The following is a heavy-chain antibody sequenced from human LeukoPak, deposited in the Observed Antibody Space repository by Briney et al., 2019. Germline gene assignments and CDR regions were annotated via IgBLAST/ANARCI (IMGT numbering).Heavy chain of an antibody. V-gene: IGHV4-34*01. J-gene: IGHJ5*02. D-gene: IGHD6-6*01. CDR2: INHSGGT. CDR3: ASLARGGNWFDP. CDR1: GGSFIGYD. Sequence: PSETLSLTCAVYGGSFIGYDWTWIRQPPGKGLEWIGEINHSGGTNYNPSLKSRVTISVDTSKNQFSLKLSSVTAADTAVYYCASLARGGNWFDPWGQGTLVTVS.